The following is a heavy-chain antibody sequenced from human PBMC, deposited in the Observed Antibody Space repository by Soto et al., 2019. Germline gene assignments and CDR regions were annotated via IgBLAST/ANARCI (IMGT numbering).Heavy chain of an antibody. CDR1: GGSISSSSYF. CDR2: IYYSGST. Sequence: SETLSLTCTVSGGSISSSSYFWGWIRQPPGKGLEWIGSIYYSGSTYYNPSLKSRVTVSVDTSKNQFSLKLSSVTAADTAVYYCARSGYCGGDCYIRVWGQGTLVTVSS. CDR3: ARSGYCGGDCYIRV. D-gene: IGHD2-21*02. J-gene: IGHJ4*02. V-gene: IGHV4-39*01.